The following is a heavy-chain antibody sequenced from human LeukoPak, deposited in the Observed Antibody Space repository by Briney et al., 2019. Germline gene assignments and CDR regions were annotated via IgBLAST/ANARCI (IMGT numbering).Heavy chain of an antibody. Sequence: GGSLRLSCAASGFTVSVNYMGWVRQAPGKWLEWVSVLYTGNRTYYRDSVKGRFTISRDNSKNTLFLDMNSLRAEDTAVYYCVRDFSGDFAIRVVWGQGTTVTVSS. D-gene: IGHD4-17*01. CDR1: GFTVSVNY. CDR2: LYTGNRT. CDR3: VRDFSGDFAIRVV. J-gene: IGHJ6*02. V-gene: IGHV3-66*01.